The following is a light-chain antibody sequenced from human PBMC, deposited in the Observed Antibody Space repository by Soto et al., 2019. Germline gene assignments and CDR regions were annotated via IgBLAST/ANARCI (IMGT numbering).Light chain of an antibody. CDR3: QQYNSYPG. CDR1: QSISSW. V-gene: IGKV1-5*01. Sequence: DIQMTQSPSTLSASVGDRVTITCRASQSISSWLAWYQQKPGKAPKLLIYDASSLESGVPSRFSGGGSGTEFTLTISSLQPDDFATYYCQQYNSYPGFGQGTKVEIK. J-gene: IGKJ1*01. CDR2: DAS.